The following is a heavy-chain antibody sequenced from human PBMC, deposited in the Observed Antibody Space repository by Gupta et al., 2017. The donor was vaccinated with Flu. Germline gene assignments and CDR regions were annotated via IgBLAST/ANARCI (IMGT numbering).Heavy chain of an antibody. V-gene: IGHV5-51*01. CDR3: ARLRDSGYYYTGQIGFGY. Sequence: EVQLVQSGAEVKKPGESLKISCKGSGYSFPSYCIGWVRQMPGKGLEWMGIIYPGDSDTRYSPSFQGQVTSSADKSISTAYLQWSSLKASDTAMYYCARLRDSGYYYTGQIGFGYWGQGTLVTVSS. J-gene: IGHJ4*02. CDR1: GYSFPSYC. D-gene: IGHD3-22*01. CDR2: IYPGDSDT.